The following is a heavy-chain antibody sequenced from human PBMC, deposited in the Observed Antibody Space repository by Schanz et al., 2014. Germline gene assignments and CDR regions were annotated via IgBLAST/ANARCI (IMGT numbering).Heavy chain of an antibody. J-gene: IGHJ4*02. Sequence: EVQLLESGGGFVQPGGSLRLSCAASGFRFDDYAMHWVRQAPGKGLEWVSGMSWNAGSLGYGDSVKGRFTISRDNSKNTVYLEMNRLRTEDTALYYCARDSAGTTFGVLDSWGQGTLVTVSS. V-gene: IGHV3-9*01. CDR1: GFRFDDYA. CDR2: MSWNAGSL. D-gene: IGHD1-1*01. CDR3: ARDSAGTTFGVLDS.